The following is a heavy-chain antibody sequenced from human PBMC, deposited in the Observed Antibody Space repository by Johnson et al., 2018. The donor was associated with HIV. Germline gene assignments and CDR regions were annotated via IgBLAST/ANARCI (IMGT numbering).Heavy chain of an antibody. CDR1: GFTFSSYA. CDR3: AKSPGKDNGGNSGGIDF. D-gene: IGHD4-23*01. CDR2: ISYDGSNK. Sequence: VQLVESGGGVVQPGRSLRLSCAASGFTFSSYAMHWVRQAPGKGLEWVAVISYDGSNKYYADSVKGRFTISRDNSKNTLYLQMNSLRAEDTAVYYCAKSPGKDNGGNSGGIDFWGQGTRVTVSS. V-gene: IGHV3-30-3*02. J-gene: IGHJ3*01.